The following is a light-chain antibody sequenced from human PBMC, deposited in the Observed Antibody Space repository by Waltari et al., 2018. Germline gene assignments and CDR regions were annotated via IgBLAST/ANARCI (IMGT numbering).Light chain of an antibody. V-gene: IGKV1D-16*01. CDR1: QGIGSW. CDR3: QQYNNLPFS. J-gene: IGKJ2*03. CDR2: AAS. Sequence: DIQMTQSPSSLSASVGDKVTITCHTSQGIGSWLAWYQQKPGKAPKPRSFAASSLQSGVPSRFSGSGSGTDFTLTIRSLQPEDFASYFCQQYNNLPFSFGQGTKVEVK.